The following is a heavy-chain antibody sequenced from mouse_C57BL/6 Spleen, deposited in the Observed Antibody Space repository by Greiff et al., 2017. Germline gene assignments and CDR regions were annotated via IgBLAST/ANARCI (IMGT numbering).Heavy chain of an antibody. V-gene: IGHV1-81*01. D-gene: IGHD2-2*01. CDR1: GYTFTSYG. CDR3: ARWGVYYGYDVGY. Sequence: QVQLKQSGSELARPGASVKLSCKASGYTFTSYGISWVKQRTGQGLEWIGEIYPRSGNTYYNEKFKGKATLTADKSSSTAYMELRSRTSEDSAVYFCARWGVYYGYDVGYWGQGTTLTVSS. CDR2: IYPRSGNT. J-gene: IGHJ2*01.